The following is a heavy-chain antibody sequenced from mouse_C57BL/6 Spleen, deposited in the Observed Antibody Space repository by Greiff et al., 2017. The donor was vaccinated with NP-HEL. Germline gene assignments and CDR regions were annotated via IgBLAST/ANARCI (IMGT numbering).Heavy chain of an antibody. CDR1: GYTFTSYW. Sequence: VQLQESGAELVRPGSSVKLSCKASGYTFTSYWMDWVKQRPGQGLEWIGNIYPSDSETHYNQKFKDKATLTVDKSSSTAYMQLSSLTSEDSAVYYCARYPYYGSSYAWFAYWGQGTLVTVSA. CDR3: ARYPYYGSSYAWFAY. CDR2: IYPSDSET. V-gene: IGHV1-61*01. D-gene: IGHD1-1*01. J-gene: IGHJ3*01.